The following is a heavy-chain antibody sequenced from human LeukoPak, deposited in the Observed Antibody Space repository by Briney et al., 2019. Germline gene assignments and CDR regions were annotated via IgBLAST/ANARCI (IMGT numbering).Heavy chain of an antibody. V-gene: IGHV4-59*01. CDR3: ARAPYENDPSFDL. CDR2: IYYSGST. J-gene: IGHJ2*01. CDR1: GGSISSYY. Sequence: SETLSLTCTVSGGSISSYYWSWIRQPPGKGLEWIGYIYYSGSTNYNPSLKSRVTISVDTSKNQFSLKLSSVTAADTAVYYCARAPYENDPSFDLWGRGTLVTVSS. D-gene: IGHD3-16*01.